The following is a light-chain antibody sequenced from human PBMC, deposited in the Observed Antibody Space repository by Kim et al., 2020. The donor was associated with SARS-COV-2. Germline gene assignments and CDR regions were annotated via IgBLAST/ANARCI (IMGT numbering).Light chain of an antibody. CDR3: QSRDSGGNVV. J-gene: IGLJ2*01. CDR2: GTN. Sequence: SSELTQDPAVSVALGQTVRITCQGDCLRSYYAAWYQQKPRQAPVLVIYGTNNRPSGIPDRFSGSASGNTASLTISGAQAEDEADFYCQSRDSGGNVVFGGGTKVTVL. CDR1: CLRSYY. V-gene: IGLV3-19*01.